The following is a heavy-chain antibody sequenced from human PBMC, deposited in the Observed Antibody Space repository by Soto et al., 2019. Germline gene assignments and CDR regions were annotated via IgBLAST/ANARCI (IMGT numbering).Heavy chain of an antibody. V-gene: IGHV1-69*12. CDR1: GGTFSSYA. CDR2: IIPIFGTA. D-gene: IGHD3-22*01. CDR3: ARHRYYYDSSGYYYGYFQH. J-gene: IGHJ1*01. Sequence: QVQLVQSGAEVKKPGSSVKVSCKASGGTFSSYAISWVRQAPGQGLEWMGGIIPIFGTANYAQKFQGRVTITAAESTSTAYMELSSLRSEDTAVYYCARHRYYYDSSGYYYGYFQHWGQGTLVTVSS.